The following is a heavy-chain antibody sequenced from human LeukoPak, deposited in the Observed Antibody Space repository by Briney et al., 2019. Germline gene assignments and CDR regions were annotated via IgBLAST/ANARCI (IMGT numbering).Heavy chain of an antibody. CDR3: ARGVRGIMVRGAITDLNWFDP. CDR1: GGSISSGDYS. V-gene: IGHV4-30-4*01. D-gene: IGHD3-10*01. Sequence: SETLSLTCTVSGGSISSGDYSWTWIRQPPGKGQEWIGYIYHSGSTHYEASLKSRLTISLDTSKNQFSLRLTSVTAADTAVYFCARGVRGIMVRGAITDLNWFDPWGRGTLVAVSS. CDR2: IYHSGST. J-gene: IGHJ5*02.